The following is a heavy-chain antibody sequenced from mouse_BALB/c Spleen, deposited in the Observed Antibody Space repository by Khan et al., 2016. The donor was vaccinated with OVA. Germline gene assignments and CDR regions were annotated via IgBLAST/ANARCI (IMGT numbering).Heavy chain of an antibody. J-gene: IGHJ2*01. CDR2: IYPSDSYT. Sequence: QVQLKQSGAELVRPGASVKLSCKASGYTFTNYWMNWVRQRPGQGLEWIGNIYPSDSYTNYNQNFKDKATLTVDKSSSTTYMQLNSPTSEDSAVYDCTRDLHFDFWGQGTTLTVSS. CDR1: GYTFTNYW. CDR3: TRDLHFDF. V-gene: IGHV1-69*02.